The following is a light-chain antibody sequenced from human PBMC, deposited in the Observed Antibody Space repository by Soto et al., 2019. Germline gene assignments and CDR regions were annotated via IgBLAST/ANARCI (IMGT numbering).Light chain of an antibody. J-gene: IGKJ4*01. V-gene: IGKV1-39*01. CDR2: AAS. CDR3: QQSYSTPLT. CDR1: QSISSY. Sequence: DIQMTQSPSSLSASVGDRVTITCRASQSISSYLNWYQQKPGKAPKLLIYAASSLQSGVPSRFSGSGSGTEFTLTISSLQPEDFATYYCQQSYSTPLTFGGGTKVDNK.